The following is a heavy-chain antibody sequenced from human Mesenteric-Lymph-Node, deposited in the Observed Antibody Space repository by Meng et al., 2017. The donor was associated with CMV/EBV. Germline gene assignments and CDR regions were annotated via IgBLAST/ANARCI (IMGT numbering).Heavy chain of an antibody. Sequence: GESLKISCAASGFTFSSYAMSWVRRAPGKGLEWVSVIYSGGSTYYADSVKGRFTISRDNSKNTLYLQMNSLRAEDTAVYFCASYDYSNYNYFDYWGQGTLVTVSS. CDR1: GFTFSSYA. J-gene: IGHJ4*02. CDR2: IYSGGST. V-gene: IGHV3-66*02. D-gene: IGHD4-11*01. CDR3: ASYDYSNYNYFDY.